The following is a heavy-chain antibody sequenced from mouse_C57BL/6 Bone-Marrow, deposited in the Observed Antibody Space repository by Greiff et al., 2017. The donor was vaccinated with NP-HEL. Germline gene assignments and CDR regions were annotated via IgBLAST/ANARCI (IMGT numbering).Heavy chain of an antibody. CDR3: TRREGYYYGSSLYAMDY. V-gene: IGHV1-15*01. J-gene: IGHJ4*01. Sequence: QVHVKQSGAELVRPGASVTLSCKASGYTFTDYEMHWVKQTPVHGLEWIGAIDPETGGTAYNQKFKGKAILTADKSSSTAYMELRSLTSEDSAVYYCTRREGYYYGSSLYAMDYWGQGTSVTVSS. D-gene: IGHD1-1*01. CDR2: IDPETGGT. CDR1: GYTFTDYE.